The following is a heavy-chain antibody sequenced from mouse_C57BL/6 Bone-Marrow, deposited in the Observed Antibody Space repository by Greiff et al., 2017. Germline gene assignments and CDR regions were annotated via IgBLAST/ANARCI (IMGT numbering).Heavy chain of an antibody. D-gene: IGHD2-12*01. J-gene: IGHJ3*01. CDR1: GFTFSSYG. V-gene: IGHV5-6*01. CDR3: ARQDYSAFAY. Sequence: EVHLVESGGDLVKPGGSLKLSCAASGFTFSSYGMSWVRQTPDKRLEWVATISSGGSYTYYPDSVKGRFTISRDNAKNTLYLQMSSLKSEDTAMYYCARQDYSAFAYWGQGTLVTVSA. CDR2: ISSGGSYT.